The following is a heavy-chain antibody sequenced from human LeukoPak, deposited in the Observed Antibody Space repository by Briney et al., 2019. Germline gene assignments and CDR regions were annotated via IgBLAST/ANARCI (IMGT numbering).Heavy chain of an antibody. V-gene: IGHV3-74*01. CDR1: GFTFSSNW. CDR2: INSDGSST. J-gene: IGHJ4*02. Sequence: PGWSLRLSCATSGFTFSSNWMHWVRQTPGKGLVWVSRINSDGSSTSYADSVKGRFTISRDNAKDTLYLQMNSLRAEDTAVYYCARSPLTVTTRLHFDYWGQGTLVTVSS. CDR3: ARSPLTVTTRLHFDY. D-gene: IGHD4-17*01.